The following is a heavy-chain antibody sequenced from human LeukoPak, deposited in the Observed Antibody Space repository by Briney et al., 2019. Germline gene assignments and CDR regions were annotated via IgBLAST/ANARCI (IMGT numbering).Heavy chain of an antibody. D-gene: IGHD6-19*01. CDR2: INHSGST. Sequence: PSETLSLTSTFYGGSFSGDYWSWIRQPPGKGLEWIGEINHSGSTNYNPSLKSRVTISVDTSKNQFSLKLSSVTAADTAVYCCASYSSSRGGVDYWGQGTLVTVSS. CDR3: ASYSSSRGGVDY. CDR1: GGSFSGDY. J-gene: IGHJ4*02. V-gene: IGHV4-34*01.